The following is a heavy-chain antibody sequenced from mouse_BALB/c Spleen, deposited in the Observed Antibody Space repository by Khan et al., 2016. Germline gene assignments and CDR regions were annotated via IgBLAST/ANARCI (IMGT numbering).Heavy chain of an antibody. CDR3: AREAYGAWFAY. V-gene: IGHV1-4*01. D-gene: IGHD1-1*01. Sequence: VQLVESGAELARPGASVKMSCKASGYTFTSYTMHWVKQRPGQGLEWIGYINPSSGYTNYNQKFKDKATLTADKSSSTAYMQLSSLTSEDSAVYYCAREAYGAWFAYWGQGTLVTVSA. CDR2: INPSSGYT. CDR1: GYTFTSYT. J-gene: IGHJ3*01.